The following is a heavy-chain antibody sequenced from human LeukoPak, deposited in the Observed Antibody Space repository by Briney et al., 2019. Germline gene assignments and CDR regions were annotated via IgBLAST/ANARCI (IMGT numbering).Heavy chain of an antibody. CDR3: ARGEFGDYYYFYMDV. D-gene: IGHD2/OR15-2a*01. CDR2: ISGSGGST. CDR1: GFTFSSYV. Sequence: GGSLRLSCAASGFTFSSYVMSWVRQAPGKGLEWVSAISGSGGSTYYADSVKGRFTISRDNSKNTLYLQMNSLRAEDTATYYCARGEFGDYYYFYMDVWGKGTTVTVSS. J-gene: IGHJ6*03. V-gene: IGHV3-23*01.